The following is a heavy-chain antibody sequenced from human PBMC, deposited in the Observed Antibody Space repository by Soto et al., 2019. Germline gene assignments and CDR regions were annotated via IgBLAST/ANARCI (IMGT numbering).Heavy chain of an antibody. CDR2: IYYSGST. CDR1: GGSISSYY. J-gene: IGHJ4*02. CDR3: ARDPGTTNFDY. Sequence: SETLSLTCTVSGGSISSYYWSWIRQPPGKGLEWIGYIYYSGSTNYNPSLKSRVTISVDKSKNQFSLKLSSVTAADTAVYYCARDPGTTNFDYWGQGTLVTVSS. D-gene: IGHD1-7*01. V-gene: IGHV4-59*12.